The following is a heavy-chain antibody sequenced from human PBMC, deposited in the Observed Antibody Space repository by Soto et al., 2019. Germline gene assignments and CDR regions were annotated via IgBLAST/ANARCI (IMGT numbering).Heavy chain of an antibody. V-gene: IGHV3-7*01. CDR2: IKQDGSEK. Sequence: PGGSLRLSCAASGFTFSRYWMSWVRQAPGKGLEWVANIKQDGSEKYYVDSVEGRFTISRDNAKNSLYLQMNSLRAEDAAVYYCARDSPPVRPYYDFWSGYYPTGDYWGQGTLVTVSS. D-gene: IGHD3-3*01. CDR1: GFTFSRYW. CDR3: ARDSPPVRPYYDFWSGYYPTGDY. J-gene: IGHJ4*02.